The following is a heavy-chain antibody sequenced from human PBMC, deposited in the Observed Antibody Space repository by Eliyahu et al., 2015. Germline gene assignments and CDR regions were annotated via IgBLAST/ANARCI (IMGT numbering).Heavy chain of an antibody. CDR3: AREYYDSSGRYLSGVEY. D-gene: IGHD3-22*01. J-gene: IGHJ4*02. Sequence: QVQLQESGPGLVKPSETLSLTCGVSGYSISTGYYWGWIRQPPGRGLEWIANIXHDGTSYYNKSLKSRVTISVDTSENRFSLKLSSVTAADTAVYFCAREYYDSSGRYLSGVEYWGQGILVIVSA. V-gene: IGHV4-38-2*01. CDR2: IXHDGTS. CDR1: GYSISTGYY.